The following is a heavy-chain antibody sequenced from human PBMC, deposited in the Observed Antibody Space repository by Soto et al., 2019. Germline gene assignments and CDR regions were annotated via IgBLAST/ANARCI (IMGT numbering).Heavy chain of an antibody. D-gene: IGHD3-10*01. V-gene: IGHV3-73*01. CDR2: IRIKSKSYAT. Sequence: GGSLRLSCVASGFTFSDSAIHWVRQASGKGLEWVGRIRIKSKSYATAYAASVKGRFTVSRDDSKNTAYLEMNSLKTEDTAVYYCTRLDDIMLRGVDYWGQGTLVTVSS. CDR1: GFTFSDSA. CDR3: TRLDDIMLRGVDY. J-gene: IGHJ4*02.